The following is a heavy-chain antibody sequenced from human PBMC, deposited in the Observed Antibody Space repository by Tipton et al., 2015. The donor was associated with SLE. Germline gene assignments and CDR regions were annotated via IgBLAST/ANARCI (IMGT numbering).Heavy chain of an antibody. Sequence: TLSLTCTVSGDSISNGDYCWNWIRQYPGKGLEWIGYIYSSGNPYYNPSLKSRVTISVDTSKNQFSLKLSSVTAADTAVYYCARVNGADDYWGQGTLVTVSS. CDR2: IYSSGNP. V-gene: IGHV4-31*03. CDR1: GDSISNGDYC. J-gene: IGHJ4*02. D-gene: IGHD4-17*01. CDR3: ARVNGADDY.